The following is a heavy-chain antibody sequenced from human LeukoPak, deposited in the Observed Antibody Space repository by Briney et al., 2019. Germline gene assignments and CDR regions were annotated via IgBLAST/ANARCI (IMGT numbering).Heavy chain of an antibody. V-gene: IGHV1-2*02. D-gene: IGHD6-6*01. J-gene: IGHJ5*02. CDR2: INPNSGGT. CDR3: ARGIEQLRLNNWFDP. CDR1: GYTFTGYY. Sequence: GASVKVSCKASGYTFTGYYMHWVRQAPGQGLEWMGWINPNSGGTNYAQKFQGRVTMTRDTSISTAYMELSRLRSDDTAVYYCARGIEQLRLNNWFDPWGQGTLVTVSS.